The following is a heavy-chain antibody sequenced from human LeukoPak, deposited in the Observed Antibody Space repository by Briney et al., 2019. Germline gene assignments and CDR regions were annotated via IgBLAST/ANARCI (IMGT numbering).Heavy chain of an antibody. D-gene: IGHD6-13*01. J-gene: IGHJ4*02. V-gene: IGHV4-38-2*02. CDR3: VREYSGFDY. CDR1: GYSISSGYY. Sequence: PSETLSLTCAVSGYSISSGYYWGWIRQPPGKGLEWIGSIYHSGSTYYNPSLKSRVTFSVDTSKNQFSLKLTSVTAADTAVYYCVREYSGFDYWGQGTLVTVSS. CDR2: IYHSGST.